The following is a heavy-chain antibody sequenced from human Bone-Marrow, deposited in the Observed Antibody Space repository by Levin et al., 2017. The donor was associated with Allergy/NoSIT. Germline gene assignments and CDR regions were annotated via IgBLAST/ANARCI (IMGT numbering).Heavy chain of an antibody. CDR1: GGSISTYH. CDR3: ARVLNTVTPNWAYYYYMDV. Sequence: PSETLSLTCTVSGGSISTYHWSWIRQPPGKGLEWIAFIYDRGNTNYNHSLKSRVTVSVDTSKNQVSLKLNSVTTADTAVYYCARVLNTVTPNWAYYYYMDVWGRGTTVAVSS. V-gene: IGHV4-59*01. D-gene: IGHD4-11*01. J-gene: IGHJ6*03. CDR2: IYDRGNT.